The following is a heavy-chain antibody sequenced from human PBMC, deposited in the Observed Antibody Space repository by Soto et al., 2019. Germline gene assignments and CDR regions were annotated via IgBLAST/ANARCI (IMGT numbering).Heavy chain of an antibody. V-gene: IGHV1-69*02. J-gene: IGHJ4*02. CDR1: GDTFSFYT. CDR2: VNPILSMS. Sequence: GAPVKVSCKASGDTFSFYTIHWVRQAPGLGLEWMGRVNPILSMSNYAQKFQGRVTMTADKSTSTAYMELRSLRSEDTAFYYCATSYGSGYRAFDYWGQGALVTVSS. D-gene: IGHD3-10*01. CDR3: ATSYGSGYRAFDY.